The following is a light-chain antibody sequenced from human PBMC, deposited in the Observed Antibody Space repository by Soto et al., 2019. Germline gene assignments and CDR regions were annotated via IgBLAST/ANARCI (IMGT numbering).Light chain of an antibody. CDR3: QQRSSWPPIT. CDR2: DAS. Sequence: EIVLTQSPATLSLSPGERATLSCRASQSVITYLAWYQQKPGQAPRLLIYDASNRAAGIPARFSGSGSGTDFTLTIPSLEPEDFAVYYCQQRSSWPPITFGQGTRLEIK. CDR1: QSVITY. V-gene: IGKV3-11*01. J-gene: IGKJ5*01.